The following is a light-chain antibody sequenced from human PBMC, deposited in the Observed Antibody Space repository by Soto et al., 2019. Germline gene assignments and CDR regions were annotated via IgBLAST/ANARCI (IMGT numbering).Light chain of an antibody. CDR3: QHYNSYSEA. V-gene: IGKV1-5*01. CDR1: QSISNW. CDR2: DAS. J-gene: IGKJ1*01. Sequence: DIQMTQPPSTLPASVRDRVTIACRASQSISNWLAWYQQKPGKAPKLLIYDASTLESGVPSRFSGSGSGTEFTLTISSLQPDDFATYYCQHYNSYSEAFGQGTKVDI.